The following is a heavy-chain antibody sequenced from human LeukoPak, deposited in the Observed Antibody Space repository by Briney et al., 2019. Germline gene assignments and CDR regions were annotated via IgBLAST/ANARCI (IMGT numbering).Heavy chain of an antibody. V-gene: IGHV4-39*01. CDR3: ARTARVTYYYGSGSPNWFDP. CDR1: GGSISSSSYY. D-gene: IGHD3-10*01. Sequence: PSETLSLTCTVSGGSISSSSYYWGWIRQPPGKGLEWIGSIYYSGSTYYNPSLKSRVTISVDTSKNQFSLKLSSVTAADTAVYYCARTARVTYYYGSGSPNWFDPWGQGTLVTVSS. J-gene: IGHJ5*02. CDR2: IYYSGST.